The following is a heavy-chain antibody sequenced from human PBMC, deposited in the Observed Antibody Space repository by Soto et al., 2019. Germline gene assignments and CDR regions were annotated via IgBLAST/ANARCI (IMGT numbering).Heavy chain of an antibody. CDR2: LESSGEK. CDR1: GLSITDSEMG. D-gene: IGHD2-21*01. V-gene: IGHV2-26*01. Sequence: QVTLKESGPVLVKPTETLTLRCTVSGLSITDSEMGVSWIRQPPGQPLEWLAHLESSGEKAYRTFLKSRLAISNDTSKHQSVLTMTNLDPADTATYYCARRHLAVAVIPWFDPWGQGIPVTVSS. J-gene: IGHJ5*02. CDR3: ARRHLAVAVIPWFDP.